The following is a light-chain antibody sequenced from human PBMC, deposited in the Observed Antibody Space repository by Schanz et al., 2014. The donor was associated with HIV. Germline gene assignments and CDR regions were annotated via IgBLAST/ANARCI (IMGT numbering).Light chain of an antibody. V-gene: IGLV1-44*01. CDR1: NSNIGTYN. CDR3: AAWDDTLNGPL. Sequence: QSVLTQPPSVSGTPGQGVTISCSGSNSNIGTYNVNWYQQLPGTAPRLLIYSQNERPSGVSDRFSSSKSGTSASLAISGLQFDDEAHYYCAAWDDTLNGPLFGGGTKVTVL. J-gene: IGLJ2*01. CDR2: SQN.